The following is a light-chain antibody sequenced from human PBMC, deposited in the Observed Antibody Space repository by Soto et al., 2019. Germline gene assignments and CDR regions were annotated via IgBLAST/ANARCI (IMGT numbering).Light chain of an antibody. J-gene: IGLJ2*01. CDR3: SSYTSSDTLVI. Sequence: QSALTQPASVSGSPGQSITISCTGTSSDVGAYNYVSWFQQHPGKAPKLMIYEVSNRPSGVSSRFSGSKSGNTASLTISGLQAEDEADYYCSSYTSSDTLVIFGGGTKLTVL. CDR1: SSDVGAYNY. V-gene: IGLV2-14*01. CDR2: EVS.